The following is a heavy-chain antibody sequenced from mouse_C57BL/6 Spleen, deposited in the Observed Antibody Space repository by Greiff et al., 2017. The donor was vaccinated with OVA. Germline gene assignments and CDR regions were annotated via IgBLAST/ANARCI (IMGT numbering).Heavy chain of an antibody. CDR2: INPNNGGT. D-gene: IGHD1-1*01. V-gene: IGHV1-26*01. J-gene: IGHJ3*01. Sequence: EVQLQQSGPELVKPGASVKISCKASGYTFTDYYMNWVKQSHGKSLEWIGDINPNNGGTSYNQKFKGKATLTVDKSSSTAYMELRSLTSEDSAVYYCAREAYYGSTVFAYWGQGTLVTVSA. CDR3: AREAYYGSTVFAY. CDR1: GYTFTDYY.